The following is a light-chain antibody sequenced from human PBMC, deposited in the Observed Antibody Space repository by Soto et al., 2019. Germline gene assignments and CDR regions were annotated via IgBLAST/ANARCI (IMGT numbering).Light chain of an antibody. CDR1: QSVDRY. Sequence: EIVLTQSPGTLSLSPGERATLSCRASQSVDRYLAWYQQKPGQAPRLLIYGAFSRATGIPDRFSGSGSGTDFTLTISRLEPEDFAVDYWQHYGSSPLTFGGGTKVDIK. CDR2: GAF. CDR3: QHYGSSPLT. V-gene: IGKV3-20*01. J-gene: IGKJ4*01.